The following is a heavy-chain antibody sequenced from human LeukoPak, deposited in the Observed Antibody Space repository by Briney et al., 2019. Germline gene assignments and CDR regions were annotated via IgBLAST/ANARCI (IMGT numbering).Heavy chain of an antibody. J-gene: IGHJ4*02. CDR2: IRDDGSNK. V-gene: IGHV3-30*02. CDR1: GFTFSSYG. Sequence: GGSLRLSCAASGFTFSSYGMNWVRQAPGKGLEWVASIRDDGSNKYYADSVKGRFTISRDNSKNTLYLQMNSLRAEDTAVYYCAALSSSWSRRVSDYWGQGTLVTVSS. CDR3: AALSSSWSRRVSDY. D-gene: IGHD6-13*01.